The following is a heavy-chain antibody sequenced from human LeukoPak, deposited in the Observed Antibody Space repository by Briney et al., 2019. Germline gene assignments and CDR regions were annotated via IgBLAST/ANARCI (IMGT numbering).Heavy chain of an antibody. CDR1: GGSFSVYY. V-gene: IGHV4-34*01. CDR2: IKNSGRT. Sequence: SERLSLTCAVYGGSFSVYYWSWIRQPPGKGLEWIGEIKNSGRTDYNPSLKSRVTISVDTSKNQFSRKRSSVEAGDRAWYSVARGGEGQQSLVRYTNWFDPWGQGTQVTVSS. CDR3: ARGGEGQQSLVRYTNWFDP. J-gene: IGHJ5*02. D-gene: IGHD6-19*01.